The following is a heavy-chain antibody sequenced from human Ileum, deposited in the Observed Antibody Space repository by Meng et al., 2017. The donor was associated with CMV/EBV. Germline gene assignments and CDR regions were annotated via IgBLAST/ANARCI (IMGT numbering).Heavy chain of an antibody. CDR2: ISGSGGST. Sequence: GESLKISCAGSGFTFSDHYMDWVRQAPGKGLEWVSAISGSGGSTYYADSVKGRFTISRDNSKNTLYLQMNSLRAEDTAVYYCAKADRYDFWSGYPDYWGQGTLVTVSS. CDR3: AKADRYDFWSGYPDY. V-gene: IGHV3-23*01. J-gene: IGHJ4*02. CDR1: GFTFSDHY. D-gene: IGHD3-3*01.